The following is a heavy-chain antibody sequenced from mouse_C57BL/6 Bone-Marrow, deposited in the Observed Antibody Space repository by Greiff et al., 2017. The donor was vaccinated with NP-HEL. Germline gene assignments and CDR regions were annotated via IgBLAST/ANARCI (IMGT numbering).Heavy chain of an antibody. CDR3: ASKAAQATYYFDY. D-gene: IGHD3-2*02. V-gene: IGHV1-50*01. Sequence: QVQLQQSGAELVKPGASVKLSCKASGYTFTSYWMQWVKQRPGQGLEWIGEIDPSDSYTNYNQKFKGKATLTVDTSSSTAYMQLSSLTSEDSAVYYCASKAAQATYYFDYWGQGTTLTVSS. J-gene: IGHJ2*01. CDR2: IDPSDSYT. CDR1: GYTFTSYW.